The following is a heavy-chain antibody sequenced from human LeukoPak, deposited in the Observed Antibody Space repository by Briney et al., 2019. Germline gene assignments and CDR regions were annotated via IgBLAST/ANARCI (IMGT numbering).Heavy chain of an antibody. CDR3: GYTNNFYH. CDR1: GLSISGQW. Sequence: QSGGSLRLSCVASGLSISGQWMNGVRQAPGQGLEWVANIKHDGSEEYYVDSVKGRFTVSRDDGRNSVSLQMNSVRAEDTAVYYCGYTNNFYHWGQGTLVVVSS. CDR2: IKHDGSEE. V-gene: IGHV3-7*01. D-gene: IGHD3-16*02. J-gene: IGHJ4*02.